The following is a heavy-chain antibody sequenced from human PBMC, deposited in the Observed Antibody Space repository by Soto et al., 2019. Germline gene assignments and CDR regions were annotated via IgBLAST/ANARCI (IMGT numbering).Heavy chain of an antibody. D-gene: IGHD1-26*01. Sequence: GEALNISCKGSGYSFPTHWIGWVRQMPGKGLEWMGIIYPGDSDTRYSPSFQGQVTISVDKSINTAYLQWSTLKASDTAMYYCARGATVGTPTGLFDYWGQGTLVTVSS. CDR3: ARGATVGTPTGLFDY. CDR2: IYPGDSDT. V-gene: IGHV5-51*01. J-gene: IGHJ4*02. CDR1: GYSFPTHW.